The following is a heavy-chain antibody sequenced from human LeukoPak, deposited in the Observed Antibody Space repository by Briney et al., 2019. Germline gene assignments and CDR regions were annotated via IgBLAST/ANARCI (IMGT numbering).Heavy chain of an antibody. Sequence: ASVKVSCKASGYTFINYHMHWVRQAPGQGLEWMGIINPTDGSTSYALKFQGRVTMTRDMSTSTVYMQLNSLGFEDTAVYFCARRSGSPEYFQHWGQGTLVTVSS. CDR3: ARRSGSPEYFQH. CDR1: GYTFINYH. CDR2: INPTDGST. V-gene: IGHV1-46*01. J-gene: IGHJ1*01. D-gene: IGHD1-26*01.